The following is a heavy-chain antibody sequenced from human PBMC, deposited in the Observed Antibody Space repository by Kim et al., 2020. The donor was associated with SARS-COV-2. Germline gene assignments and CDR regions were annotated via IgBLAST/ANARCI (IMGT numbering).Heavy chain of an antibody. CDR3: MKGGWGWIWVQ. J-gene: IGHJ4*02. CDR1: GFTFTGYA. CDR2: LDGSDGTT. Sequence: GGSLRLSCTTSGFTFTGYAMSWVRQAPGKGLEWVSSLDGSDGTTYYADSVKGRFTISRDNSKNTLYLQMNSLRADDTAVYYCMKGGWGWIWVQWCQGT. V-gene: IGHV3-23*01. D-gene: IGHD2-2*03.